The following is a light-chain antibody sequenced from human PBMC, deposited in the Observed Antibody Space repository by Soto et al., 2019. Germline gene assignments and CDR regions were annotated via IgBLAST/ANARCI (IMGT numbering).Light chain of an antibody. J-gene: IGLJ3*02. CDR2: TND. Sequence: QSVLTQPPSASGTAGQRVTISCSGSRSNFGSNPVNWYQQLPGAAPKLLIYTNDQRPSRVPDRFSGSKSGTSASLAISGLQSEDEADYYCAAWDDSLSACVFGGGTKLTVL. CDR1: RSNFGSNP. V-gene: IGLV1-44*01. CDR3: AAWDDSLSACV.